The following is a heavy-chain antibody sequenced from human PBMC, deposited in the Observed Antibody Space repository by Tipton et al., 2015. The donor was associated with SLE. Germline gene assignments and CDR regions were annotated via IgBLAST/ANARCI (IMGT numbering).Heavy chain of an antibody. D-gene: IGHD3-10*01. J-gene: IGHJ4*02. Sequence: SLRLSCAASGFTFSSYWIHWVRQAPGKGLVWVSRINSDGSSTSYADSVKGRFTISRDNAKNTLYLQMNSLRAEDTAVYYCARAGPLLWVPYFDYWGQGTLVTVSS. CDR1: GFTFSSYW. V-gene: IGHV3-74*01. CDR3: ARAGPLLWVPYFDY. CDR2: INSDGSST.